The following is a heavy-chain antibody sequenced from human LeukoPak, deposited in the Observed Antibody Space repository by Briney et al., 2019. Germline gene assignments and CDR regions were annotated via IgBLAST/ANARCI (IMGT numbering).Heavy chain of an antibody. CDR1: GVSVSSGSYY. D-gene: IGHD6-19*01. V-gene: IGHV4-61*01. CDR2: IYFSGRT. Sequence: SETLSLTCAVSGVSVSSGSYYWTWLRQPPGKGLEWIGYIYFSGRTNYNPSLKSRVTISLDMSKNQFSLKLTSVTAADTAVYHCASSSGWQYYYYVMDVWGQGTTVTVSS. CDR3: ASSSGWQYYYYVMDV. J-gene: IGHJ6*02.